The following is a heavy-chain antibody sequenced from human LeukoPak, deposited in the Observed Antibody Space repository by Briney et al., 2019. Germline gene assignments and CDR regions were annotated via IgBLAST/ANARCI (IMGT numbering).Heavy chain of an antibody. V-gene: IGHV3-21*01. CDR3: ARDKGGNWNPGRFY. Sequence: GGSLRLSCAASGFTFSSYTMNWVRQAPGKGLEWVSIISSGSSYIHYADSVKGRFTISRDNAKNSLYLQMNSLRAEDTAVYYCARDKGGNWNPGRFYWGQGTLVTVSS. J-gene: IGHJ4*02. CDR1: GFTFSSYT. D-gene: IGHD1-20*01. CDR2: ISSGSSYI.